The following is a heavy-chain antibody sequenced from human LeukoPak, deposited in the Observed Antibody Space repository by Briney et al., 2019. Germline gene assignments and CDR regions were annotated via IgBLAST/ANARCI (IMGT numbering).Heavy chain of an antibody. CDR2: IYHSGST. V-gene: IGHV4-38-2*01. J-gene: IGHJ4*02. D-gene: IGHD5-18*01. CDR3: ARHPNTAMVLQY. Sequence: SETLSLTCAVSGYSISSGYYWGWIRQPPGKGLEWIGSIYHSGSTYYNPSLKSRVTISVDTSKNQFSLKLSSVTAADTAVYYCARHPNTAMVLQYWGQGTLVTVSS. CDR1: GYSISSGYY.